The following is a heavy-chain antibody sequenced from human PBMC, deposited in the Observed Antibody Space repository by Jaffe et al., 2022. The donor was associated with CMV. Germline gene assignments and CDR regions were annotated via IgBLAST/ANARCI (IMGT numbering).Heavy chain of an antibody. CDR2: IYYSGST. J-gene: IGHJ4*02. Sequence: QLQLQESGPGLVKPSETLSLTCTVSGGSISSSSYYWGWIRQPPGKGLEWIGSIYYSGSTYYNPSLKSRVTISVDTSKNQFSLKLSSVTAADTAVYYCAREAGGVWELVRPPGYWGQGTLVTVSS. V-gene: IGHV4-39*02. CDR3: AREAGGVWELVRPPGY. D-gene: IGHD1-26*01. CDR1: GGSISSSSYY.